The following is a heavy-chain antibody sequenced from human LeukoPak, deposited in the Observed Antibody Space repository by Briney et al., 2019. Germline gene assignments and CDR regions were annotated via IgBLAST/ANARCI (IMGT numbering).Heavy chain of an antibody. Sequence: GGSLRLSCAASGFIFTNYNMNWVRQAPGKGLEWVSSITTSSSFIYYADSVKGRFTISRDNAKNSLYLQMNSLRPEDTAVYYCARDERDPSFNYWGQGTLVTVSS. CDR2: ITTSSSFI. V-gene: IGHV3-21*01. CDR3: ARDERDPSFNY. CDR1: GFIFTNYN. J-gene: IGHJ4*02.